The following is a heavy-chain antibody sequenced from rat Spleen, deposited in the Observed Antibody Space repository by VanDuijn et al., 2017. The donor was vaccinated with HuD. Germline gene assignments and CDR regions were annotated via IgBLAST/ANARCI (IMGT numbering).Heavy chain of an antibody. V-gene: IGHV5-7*01. CDR1: GFTFSDYN. Sequence: EVQLVESGGGLVQPGRSLKLSCAASGFTFSDYNMAWVRQAPKKGLEWVATISYDGSSTYYRDSVKGRFTISRDNAKSTLYLKMDSLRSEDTATYYCARHNSGYGVMDAWGQGASVTVSS. D-gene: IGHD4-3*01. CDR3: ARHNSGYGVMDA. J-gene: IGHJ4*01. CDR2: ISYDGSST.